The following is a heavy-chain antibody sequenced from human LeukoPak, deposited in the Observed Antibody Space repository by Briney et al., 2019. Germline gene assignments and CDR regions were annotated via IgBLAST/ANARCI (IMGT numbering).Heavy chain of an antibody. D-gene: IGHD6-13*01. CDR2: ISSSGSTI. J-gene: IGHJ4*02. V-gene: IGHV3-48*03. Sequence: GGSLRLSCAASGFTFSSCEMNWVRQAPGKGLEWVSYISSSGSTIYYADSVKGRFTISRDNAKNSLYLQMNSLRAEDTAVYYCARYSLQQLPPSYFDYWGQGTLVTVSS. CDR1: GFTFSSCE. CDR3: ARYSLQQLPPSYFDY.